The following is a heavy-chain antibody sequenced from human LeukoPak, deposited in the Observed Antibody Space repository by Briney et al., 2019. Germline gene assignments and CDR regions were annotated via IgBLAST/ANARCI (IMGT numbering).Heavy chain of an antibody. D-gene: IGHD2-2*01. CDR2: IYIGGST. CDR3: ARGPRMVAMNGYAFDI. CDR1: GGSISSYY. Sequence: SETQSLTCIVSGGSISSYYWNWIRQSAGKGLEWIGRIYIGGSTSYNPSLKSRVTMSVDTSKIQFSLNLTSVTAADTAMYYCARGPRMVAMNGYAFDIWGPGTTVIVSS. V-gene: IGHV4-4*07. J-gene: IGHJ3*02.